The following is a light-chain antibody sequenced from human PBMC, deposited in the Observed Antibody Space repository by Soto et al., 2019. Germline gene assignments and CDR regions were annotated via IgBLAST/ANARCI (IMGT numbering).Light chain of an antibody. CDR2: EVS. V-gene: IGLV2-14*01. Sequence: QSALTQPASVSGSPGQSITISCSGTSSDIGSYNHVAWYQQFPGKSPKLMIYEVSNRPSGVSNRFSGSKSGNTASLTISGLQAEDEADYYCSSYTSSSPVFGGGTKLTVL. CDR1: SSDIGSYNH. CDR3: SSYTSSSPV. J-gene: IGLJ2*01.